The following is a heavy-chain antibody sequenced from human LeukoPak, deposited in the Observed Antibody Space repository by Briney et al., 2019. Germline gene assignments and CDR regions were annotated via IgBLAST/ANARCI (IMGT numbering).Heavy chain of an antibody. Sequence: GGSLRLSCAASGITFSDVWMSWVRQAPGKGLEWVANINQDGRGIYYVDSVKGRFSISRDNTNNLLYLQMNSLRAEDTAMYFCARDSYRSLDYWGQGTLVTVSS. CDR2: INQDGRGI. CDR3: ARDSYRSLDY. D-gene: IGHD4-11*01. V-gene: IGHV3-7*01. J-gene: IGHJ4*02. CDR1: GITFSDVW.